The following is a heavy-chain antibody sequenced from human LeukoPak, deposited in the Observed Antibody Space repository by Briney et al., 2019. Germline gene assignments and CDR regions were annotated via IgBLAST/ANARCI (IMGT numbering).Heavy chain of an antibody. D-gene: IGHD2-2*01. V-gene: IGHV1-2*02. Sequence: ASVKVSCKASGYTFTGYYMHWVRQAPGQGLEWMGWINPNSGGTNYAQKFQGRVTMTRDTSISTAYMELSRLGSDDTAVYYCARADIVVVPAAQAGDWFDPWGQGTLVTVSS. CDR3: ARADIVVVPAAQAGDWFDP. CDR2: INPNSGGT. J-gene: IGHJ5*02. CDR1: GYTFTGYY.